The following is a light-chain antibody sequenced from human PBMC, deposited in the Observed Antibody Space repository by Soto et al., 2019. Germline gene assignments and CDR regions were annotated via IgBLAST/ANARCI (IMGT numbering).Light chain of an antibody. CDR1: SSNIGAGYD. CDR2: GNS. J-gene: IGLJ2*01. CDR3: QSYDSSLSVV. Sequence: QSALTQPPSVSGAPGQRVTISCTGSSSNIGAGYDVHWYQQLPGTAPKLLIYGNSNRPSGVPDRFSGSKSGTSASLAITGLQAEDEADYYCQSYDSSLSVVSGGGTKLTVL. V-gene: IGLV1-40*01.